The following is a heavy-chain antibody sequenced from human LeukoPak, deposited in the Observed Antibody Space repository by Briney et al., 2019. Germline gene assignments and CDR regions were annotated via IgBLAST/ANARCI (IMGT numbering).Heavy chain of an antibody. J-gene: IGHJ3*02. Sequence: PSETLSLTCTVSGGSISSYYWSWIRQPPGKGLEWIGYTYYSGSTNYNPSLKSRVTISVDTSKNQFSLKLSSVTAADTAVYYCARASYSSGWYVAFDIWGQGTMVTVSS. CDR3: ARASYSSGWYVAFDI. CDR2: TYYSGST. CDR1: GGSISSYY. D-gene: IGHD6-19*01. V-gene: IGHV4-59*01.